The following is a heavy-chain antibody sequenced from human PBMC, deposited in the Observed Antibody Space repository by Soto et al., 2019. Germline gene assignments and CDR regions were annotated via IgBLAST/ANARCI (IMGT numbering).Heavy chain of an antibody. D-gene: IGHD5-12*01. J-gene: IGHJ4*02. Sequence: SETLSLTCAVYGGSFSGYYWSWIRQPPGKGLEWIGEINHSGSTNYNPSLKSRVTISVYTSRNQFSLTLTSVTAADTAVYYCARSWDGYNPLDYWGQGTLVTVSS. CDR2: INHSGST. CDR1: GGSFSGYY. V-gene: IGHV4-34*01. CDR3: ARSWDGYNPLDY.